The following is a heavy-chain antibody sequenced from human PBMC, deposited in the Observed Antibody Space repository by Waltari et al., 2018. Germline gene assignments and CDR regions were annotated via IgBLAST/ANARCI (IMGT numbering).Heavy chain of an antibody. CDR1: GFTVSSNY. Sequence: EVQLVESGGGLIQPGGSLRLSCAASGFTVSSNYMSWVRQAPGKGLEWVSVIYSGGSTYYADSVKGRFTISRDNSKNTLYLQMNSLRAEDTAVYYCARAHSSSSSWYYFDYWGQGTLVTVSS. D-gene: IGHD6-6*01. CDR3: ARAHSSSSSWYYFDY. V-gene: IGHV3-53*01. CDR2: IYSGGST. J-gene: IGHJ4*02.